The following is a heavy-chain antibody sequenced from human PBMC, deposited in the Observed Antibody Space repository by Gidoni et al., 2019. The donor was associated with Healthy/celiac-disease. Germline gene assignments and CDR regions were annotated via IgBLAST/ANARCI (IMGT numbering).Heavy chain of an antibody. Sequence: EVQLLVSGAGLVQPGGSLRLSCAASGFTFTSYAMRGVRQAPGEGLEWVSTISGSGGSTYYADSVKGRFTISRDNSKNTLYLQMNSLRAEDTAVYYCASLHYDILTGYSHFSYWGQGTLVTVSS. V-gene: IGHV3-23*01. J-gene: IGHJ4*02. D-gene: IGHD3-9*01. CDR3: ASLHYDILTGYSHFSY. CDR1: GFTFTSYA. CDR2: ISGSGGST.